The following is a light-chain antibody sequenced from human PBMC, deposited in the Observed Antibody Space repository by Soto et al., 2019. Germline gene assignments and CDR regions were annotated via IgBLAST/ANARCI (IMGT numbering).Light chain of an antibody. CDR1: SSDVGGYNY. CDR2: EVS. CDR3: SSYTSSSTHYV. V-gene: IGLV2-14*01. J-gene: IGLJ1*01. Sequence: QSALTQPASVSGSPGQSITISCTGNSSDVGGYNYVSWYQQNPGKAPKLMIYEVSNRPSGVSNRFSGSKSGNTASLTISGVQAEDEADYYCSSYTSSSTHYVFGTGTKVTVL.